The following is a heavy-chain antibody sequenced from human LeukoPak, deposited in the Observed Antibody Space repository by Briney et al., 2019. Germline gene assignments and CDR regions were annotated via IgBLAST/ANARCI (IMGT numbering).Heavy chain of an antibody. D-gene: IGHD3-10*01. J-gene: IGHJ6*02. CDR2: ISGSGGST. CDR1: GFTFSSYA. V-gene: IGHV3-23*01. CDR3: AKGGSGRYYYGMDV. Sequence: GGSLRLSCAASGFTFSSYAMSWVRQAPGKGLEWVSAISGSGGSTYYADSVKGRFTISRDNSKNTLYLQMNSLRAEDTAVYYCAKGGSGRYYYGMDVWGQGTTVTVSS.